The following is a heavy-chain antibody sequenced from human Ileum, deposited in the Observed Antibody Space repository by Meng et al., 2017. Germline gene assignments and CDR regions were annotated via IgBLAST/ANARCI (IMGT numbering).Heavy chain of an antibody. CDR2: IFDTGPP. J-gene: IGHJ5*02. V-gene: IGHV4-30-4*01. D-gene: IGHD1-26*01. Sequence: VQLQESGPGLVKSSQTLSRTCTVSGGSISSGDYYWSGIRQPPEKGLEWIGYIFDTGPPSYSPPLRSRLSISMDTSKNQFSLRLTSVSAADTAVYYCAASLDGNRFDPWGQGTLVTVSS. CDR1: GGSISSGDYY. CDR3: AASLDGNRFDP.